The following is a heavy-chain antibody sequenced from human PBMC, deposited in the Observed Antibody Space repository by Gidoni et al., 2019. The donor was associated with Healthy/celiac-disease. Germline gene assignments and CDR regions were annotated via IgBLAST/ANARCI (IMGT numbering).Heavy chain of an antibody. CDR1: GGSISSGSYY. D-gene: IGHD7-27*01. CDR3: ARGRLGTYFDY. Sequence: QVQLQESGPGLVKPSQTLSLTCTVSGGSISSGSYYWSWIRQPAGKGLEWIGRIYTSGSTNYNPSLKSRVTISVDTSKNQFSLKLSSVTAADTAVYYCARGRLGTYFDYWGQGTLVTVSS. V-gene: IGHV4-61*02. J-gene: IGHJ4*02. CDR2: IYTSGST.